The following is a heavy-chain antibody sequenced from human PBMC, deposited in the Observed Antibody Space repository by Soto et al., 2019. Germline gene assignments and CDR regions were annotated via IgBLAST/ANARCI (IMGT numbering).Heavy chain of an antibody. CDR1: GGTFSSYG. D-gene: IGHD1-26*01. Sequence: QLQLVQSGAEVKKPGSSVKVSCKASGGTFSSYGVNWVRQAPGEGLEWMGGIIPVVGPPNYAQKFQGRVTITADEPTGTAYMELSSLRTEDTAVYYCARRFGSSYGMDVWGQGSTVTVSS. CDR3: ARRFGSSYGMDV. CDR2: IIPVVGPP. J-gene: IGHJ6*01. V-gene: IGHV1-69*01.